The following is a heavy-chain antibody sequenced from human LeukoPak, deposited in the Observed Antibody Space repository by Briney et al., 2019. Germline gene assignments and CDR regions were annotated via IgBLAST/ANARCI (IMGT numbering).Heavy chain of an antibody. J-gene: IGHJ6*03. Sequence: GGSLRLSCAASGIIFSSHAMSWVRQAPGKGLEWVSLISGSGGHTLYGDSVKGRFTISRDNSNNTLYLQMNSLRAEDTAVYYCAKGGEATMRDGYNYYYYYMEVWGRGTTVTVSS. D-gene: IGHD5-24*01. CDR2: ISGSGGHT. V-gene: IGHV3-23*01. CDR1: GIIFSSHA. CDR3: AKGGEATMRDGYNYYYYYMEV.